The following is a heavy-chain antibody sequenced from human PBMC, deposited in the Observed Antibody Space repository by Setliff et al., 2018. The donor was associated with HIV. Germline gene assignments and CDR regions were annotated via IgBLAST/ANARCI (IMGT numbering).Heavy chain of an antibody. CDR2: IYISRST. CDR3: ARARGSTLYINTFDS. Sequence: PSETLSLTCSVSDTSISVGTYYWSWIRQPAGKGLEWLGHIYISRSTNYNPSFKGRVAMSVDRSKNQFSLKLSSVTAADTAVYHCARARGSTLYINTFDSWGQGTLVTVSS. D-gene: IGHD3-16*01. V-gene: IGHV4-61*09. CDR1: DTSISVGTYY. J-gene: IGHJ4*02.